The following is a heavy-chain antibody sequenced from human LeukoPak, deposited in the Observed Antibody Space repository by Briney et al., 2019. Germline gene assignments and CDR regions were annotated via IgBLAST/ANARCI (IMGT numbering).Heavy chain of an antibody. V-gene: IGHV3-48*03. CDR1: GFTFTFYE. Sequence: GGSLRLSCAASGFTFTFYEMNWVRQAPGKGLEWVSYISSSGTTTYYADSVKGRFTISRDNAKNSLYLQMNSLRADDTAVYYCARGTQRKSGSGSSWFDPWGQGTLVTVSS. D-gene: IGHD3-10*01. CDR2: ISSSGTTT. J-gene: IGHJ5*02. CDR3: ARGTQRKSGSGSSWFDP.